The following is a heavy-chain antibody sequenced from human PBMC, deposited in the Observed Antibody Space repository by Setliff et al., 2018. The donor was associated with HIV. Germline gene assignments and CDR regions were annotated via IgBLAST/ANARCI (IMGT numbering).Heavy chain of an antibody. CDR1: GGPLSGYF. CDR3: ARVQMAYAAFDV. V-gene: IGHV4-34*01. D-gene: IGHD4-17*01. J-gene: IGHJ3*01. Sequence: PSETLSLTCAVYGGPLSGYFWSWIRQSPGKGLEWIGEISFSGTTNYNPSLKSRVTLSVGTSKHQFSLKLSSVTAADTAVYYCARVQMAYAAFDVWGQGTMVTVSS. CDR2: ISFSGTT.